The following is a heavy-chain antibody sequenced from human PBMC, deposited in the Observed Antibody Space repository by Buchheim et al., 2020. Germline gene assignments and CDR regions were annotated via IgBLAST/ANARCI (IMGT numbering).Heavy chain of an antibody. J-gene: IGHJ6*02. CDR3: TKEEYQLLPGFEVSYYYYYGMDV. Sequence: EVQLVESGGGLVQPGGSLRLSCAASGFTFSSYWMSWVRQAPGKGLEWVANIKQDGSEKYYVDSVKGRFTISRDNAKNSLYLQMNSLRAEDTAVYYCTKEEYQLLPGFEVSYYYYYGMDVWGQGTT. CDR1: GFTFSSYW. CDR2: IKQDGSEK. V-gene: IGHV3-7*01. D-gene: IGHD2-2*01.